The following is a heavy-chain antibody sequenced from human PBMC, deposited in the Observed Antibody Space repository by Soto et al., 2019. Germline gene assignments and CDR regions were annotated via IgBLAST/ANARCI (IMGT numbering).Heavy chain of an antibody. CDR3: ARGAVGATTEDYYYGMDV. J-gene: IGHJ6*02. V-gene: IGHV1-69*13. CDR1: GGTFSSYA. D-gene: IGHD1-26*01. Sequence: SVKVSCKASGGTFSSYAISWVRQAPGQGLEWMGGIIPIFSTANYAQKFQGRVTITADESMSTAYMELSSLRSEDTAVYYCARGAVGATTEDYYYGMDVWGQGTTVTVSS. CDR2: IIPIFSTA.